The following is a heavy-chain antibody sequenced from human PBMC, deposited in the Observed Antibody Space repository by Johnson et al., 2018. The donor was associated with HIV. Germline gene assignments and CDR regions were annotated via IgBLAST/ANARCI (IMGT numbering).Heavy chain of an antibody. CDR3: ATRGTFWSGYYDAFDI. Sequence: QVQLVESGGGVVQPGRSLRLSCAASGYTFSNYGMHWVRQAPGKGLEWVAFIRYDGSNKYYADSVKGRFTISRDNSKNTMYLQMNSLRAEDTAVYYCATRGTFWSGYYDAFDIWGQGTMVTVSS. CDR1: GYTFSNYG. D-gene: IGHD3-3*01. J-gene: IGHJ3*02. V-gene: IGHV3-30*02. CDR2: IRYDGSNK.